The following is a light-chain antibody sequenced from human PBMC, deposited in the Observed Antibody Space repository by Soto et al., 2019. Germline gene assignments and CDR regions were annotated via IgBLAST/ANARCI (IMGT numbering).Light chain of an antibody. Sequence: QSVLTQPASVSGSPGQSITISCTGTSSDVGSYNLVSWYQQHPGKAPKLMIYEVSKRPSGVSNRFSGSKSGNTASLTISGLQAEDYVDYYCSSYADSITPFIFGTGTNVTVL. J-gene: IGLJ1*01. CDR2: EVS. CDR1: SSDVGSYNL. CDR3: SSYADSITPFI. V-gene: IGLV2-23*02.